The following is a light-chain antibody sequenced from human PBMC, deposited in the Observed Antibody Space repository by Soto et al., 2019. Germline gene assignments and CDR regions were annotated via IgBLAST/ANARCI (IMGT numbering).Light chain of an antibody. CDR3: QEYDSAIFT. Sequence: DVQMTQSPSSLSASVGDRVSITCRARRGIGTYLAWYQHKPGKVPKLLIYAASTLQSGVPSRFNGSGSGTDFTLTISSLQPEDVSTYYCQEYDSAIFTFGPGTKLDLK. J-gene: IGKJ3*01. V-gene: IGKV1-27*01. CDR1: RGIGTY. CDR2: AAS.